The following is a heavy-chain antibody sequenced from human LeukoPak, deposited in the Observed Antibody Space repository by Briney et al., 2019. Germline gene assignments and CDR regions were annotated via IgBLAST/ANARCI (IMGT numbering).Heavy chain of an antibody. D-gene: IGHD2-21*02. J-gene: IGHJ3*02. Sequence: ASVKVSCKASGYTFTSYYMHWVRRAPGQGLEWMGRINPNSGGTNYAQKFQGRVTMTRDTSISTAYMELSRLRSDDTAVYYCARGKQWWHIVVVTATTHDAFDIWGQGTMVTVSS. CDR3: ARGKQWWHIVVVTATTHDAFDI. V-gene: IGHV1-2*06. CDR2: INPNSGGT. CDR1: GYTFTSYY.